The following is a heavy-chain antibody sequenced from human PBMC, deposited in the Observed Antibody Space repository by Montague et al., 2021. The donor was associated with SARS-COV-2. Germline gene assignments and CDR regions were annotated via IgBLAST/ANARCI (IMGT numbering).Heavy chain of an antibody. CDR2: TSYSGST. V-gene: IGHV4-59*12. Sequence: SETLSLTCTASGGSISPYYWSWIRQSPGKGLECIGYTSYSGSTDYNPSLKSRVTISIDTSKNQFSLKLSSVTAADTAVYYCARWGEYYDSPYYYYAMDVWGQGTMVTVSS. J-gene: IGHJ6*02. D-gene: IGHD3-3*01. CDR3: ARWGEYYDSPYYYYAMDV. CDR1: GGSISPYY.